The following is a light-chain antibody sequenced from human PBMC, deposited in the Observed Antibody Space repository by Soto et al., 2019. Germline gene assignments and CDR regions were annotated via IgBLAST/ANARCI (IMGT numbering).Light chain of an antibody. Sequence: EIVMTQSPATLSGSAGDRATFSCRASQSVSSNLAWYQQKPGQAPRLLIXGASIRATGIPDRFSGSGSGTDFTLTISRLEPEDFAVYYCQQRSNWPPEITFGQGTRLEIK. V-gene: IGKV3-15*01. CDR2: GAS. CDR1: QSVSSN. J-gene: IGKJ5*01. CDR3: QQRSNWPPEIT.